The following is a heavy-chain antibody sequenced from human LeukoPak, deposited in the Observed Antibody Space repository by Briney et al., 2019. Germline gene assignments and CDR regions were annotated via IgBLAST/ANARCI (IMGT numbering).Heavy chain of an antibody. V-gene: IGHV3-23*01. CDR2: TTGSGITA. D-gene: IGHD4-23*01. CDR3: AKDRTTVITNAFDV. Sequence: GGSLRLSCAASGFTFSTFAMGWVRQPPGKGLEWVSSTTGSGITAYDADSVKGRFTISRDNSKNTLYLQMNSLRAEDTATYYCAKDRTTVITNAFDVWGQGTVVSVSS. J-gene: IGHJ3*01. CDR1: GFTFSTFA.